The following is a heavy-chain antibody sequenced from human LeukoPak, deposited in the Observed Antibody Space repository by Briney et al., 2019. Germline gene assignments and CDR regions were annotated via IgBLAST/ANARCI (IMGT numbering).Heavy chain of an antibody. J-gene: IGHJ4*02. V-gene: IGHV1-69*13. CDR1: GGTFSSYA. Sequence: GASVKVSCKASGGTFSSYAISWVRQATGQGLEWMGGIIPIFATANYAQKFQGRVTITADESTSTAYMELSSLRSEDTAVYYCARGPITTRSHFDYWGQGTLVTVSS. D-gene: IGHD3-22*01. CDR2: IIPIFATA. CDR3: ARGPITTRSHFDY.